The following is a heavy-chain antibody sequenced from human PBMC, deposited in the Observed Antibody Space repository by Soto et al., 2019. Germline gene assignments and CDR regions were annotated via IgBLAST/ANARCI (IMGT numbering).Heavy chain of an antibody. D-gene: IGHD3-16*01. V-gene: IGHV4-30-2*01. CDR2: IYHSGSP. CDR3: ARGPPFH. CDR1: GGSISSGGYS. J-gene: IGHJ4*02. Sequence: SXTXSLTXXVSGGSISSGGYSWSWIRQPPGKGLEWIGYIYHSGSPYYNPSLKSRVTISVDRSKNQFSLKLSSVTAADTAVYYCARGPPFHWGQGTLVTVSS.